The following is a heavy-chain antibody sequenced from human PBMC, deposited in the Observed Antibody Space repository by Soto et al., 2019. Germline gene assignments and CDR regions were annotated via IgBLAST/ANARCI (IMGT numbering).Heavy chain of an antibody. Sequence: QVQLVESGGGVVQPGRSLRLSCAASGFTFSSYAMHWVRKAPGKGLEWVAVISYDGSNKYYADSVKGRFTISRDNSKNTLYLQMNSLRAEDTAVYYCARGGGEHIVVVTAIPGWYFDLWGRGTLVTVSS. V-gene: IGHV3-30-3*01. CDR3: ARGGGEHIVVVTAIPGWYFDL. J-gene: IGHJ2*01. D-gene: IGHD2-21*02. CDR1: GFTFSSYA. CDR2: ISYDGSNK.